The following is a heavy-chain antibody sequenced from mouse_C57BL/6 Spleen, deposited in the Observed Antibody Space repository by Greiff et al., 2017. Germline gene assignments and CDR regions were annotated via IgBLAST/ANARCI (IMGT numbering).Heavy chain of an antibody. CDR3: ASAPYDYGPFAY. V-gene: IGHV1-31*01. CDR1: GYSFTGYY. Sequence: EVMLVESGPELVKPGASVKISCKASGYSFTGYYMHWVKQSHGNILDWIGYIYPYNGVSSYNQKFKGKATLTVDKSSSTAYMELRSLTSEDSAVYYCASAPYDYGPFAYWGQGTLVTVSA. J-gene: IGHJ3*01. CDR2: IYPYNGVS. D-gene: IGHD2-4*01.